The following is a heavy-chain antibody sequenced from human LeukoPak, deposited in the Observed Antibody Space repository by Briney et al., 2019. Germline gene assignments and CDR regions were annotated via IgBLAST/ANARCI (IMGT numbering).Heavy chain of an antibody. Sequence: GASVNVAFKPSVYTFTSYGSCWVRQAPGQGLEWMGWISAYNGNTNYAQKLQGRVTKNKDKSTSTAYMELRSVRSDDTAVYYCAKDMVQGVIVYMDVWDKGITVTVSS. CDR3: AKDMVQGVIVYMDV. J-gene: IGHJ6*03. V-gene: IGHV1-18*01. D-gene: IGHD3-10*01. CDR1: VYTFTSYG. CDR2: ISAYNGNT.